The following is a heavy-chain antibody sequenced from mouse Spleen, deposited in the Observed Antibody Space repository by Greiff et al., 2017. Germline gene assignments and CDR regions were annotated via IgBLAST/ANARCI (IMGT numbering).Heavy chain of an antibody. V-gene: IGHV1-15*01. CDR1: GYTFTDYE. Sequence: VKLVESGAELVRPGASVTLSCKASGYTFTDYEMHWVKQTPVHGLEWIGAIDPETGGTAYNQKFKGKATLTADKSSSTAYMELRSLTSEDSAVYYCTRRGMITKFAYWGQGTLVTVSA. D-gene: IGHD2-4*01. CDR2: IDPETGGT. CDR3: TRRGMITKFAY. J-gene: IGHJ3*01.